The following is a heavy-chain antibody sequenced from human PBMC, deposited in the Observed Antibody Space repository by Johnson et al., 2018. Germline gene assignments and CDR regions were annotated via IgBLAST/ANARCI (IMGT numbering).Heavy chain of an antibody. V-gene: IGHV1-8*01. J-gene: IGHJ6*02. Sequence: QVRLVQSGAEVTKPGASVKVSCKASGYTFTSFDVNWVRQATGQALEWMGWLNPSRGHTDYAEKFTVRVTMTRNTSISTAYMELSSMRSEDTAVYYCARGGVVVSADYYYYGMDVWGQGTTVTVSS. D-gene: IGHD2-2*01. CDR1: GYTFTSFD. CDR3: ARGGVVVSADYYYYGMDV. CDR2: LNPSRGHT.